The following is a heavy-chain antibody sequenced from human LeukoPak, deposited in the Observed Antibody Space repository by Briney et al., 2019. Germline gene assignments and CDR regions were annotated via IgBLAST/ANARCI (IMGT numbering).Heavy chain of an antibody. V-gene: IGHV4-59*08. Sequence: PSETLSLTCTVSGGSISSYYWSWIRQPPGKGLEWIGYIYYSGSTNYNPSLKSRVTISVDTSKNQFSLKLSSVTAADTAVYYCARHTVWAGYYYYYGMDVWGQGTTVTASS. D-gene: IGHD4-11*01. CDR2: IYYSGST. J-gene: IGHJ6*02. CDR1: GGSISSYY. CDR3: ARHTVWAGYYYYYGMDV.